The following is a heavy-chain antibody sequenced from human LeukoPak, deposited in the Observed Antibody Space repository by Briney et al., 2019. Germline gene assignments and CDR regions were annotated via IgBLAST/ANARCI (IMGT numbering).Heavy chain of an antibody. CDR3: AELGITMIGGV. J-gene: IGHJ6*04. CDR1: GSTFSSYE. CDR2: ISSSGSTI. V-gene: IGHV3-48*03. Sequence: PGGSLRVSCAGSGSTFSSYEMNWVRQAPGKGLEWVSYISSSGSTIYYADSVKGRFTISRDNAKNSLYLQMNSLRAEDTAVYYCAELGITMIGGVWGKGTTVTISS. D-gene: IGHD3-10*02.